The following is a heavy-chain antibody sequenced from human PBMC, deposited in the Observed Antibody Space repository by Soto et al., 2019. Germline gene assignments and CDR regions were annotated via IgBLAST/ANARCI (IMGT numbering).Heavy chain of an antibody. CDR1: GYTFTSYA. V-gene: IGHV1-3*01. Sequence: QVQLVQSGAEVKKPGASVKVSCKASGYTFTSYAMHWVRQAPGQRLEWMGWINAGNGNTKYSQKFQGRVTITRDTSASTAYMELSSLRSEDTAVYYCAREDAFYGSGSYYNVGLDYWGQGTLVTVSS. CDR2: INAGNGNT. D-gene: IGHD3-10*01. CDR3: AREDAFYGSGSYYNVGLDY. J-gene: IGHJ4*02.